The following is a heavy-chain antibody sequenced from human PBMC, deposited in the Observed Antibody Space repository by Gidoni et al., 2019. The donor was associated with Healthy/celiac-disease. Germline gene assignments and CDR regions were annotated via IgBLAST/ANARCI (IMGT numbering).Heavy chain of an antibody. CDR2: INPNSGGT. CDR3: ARVRRGAAAGPFDY. Sequence: QVQLVQSGAEVKKPGASVKVSCTASGYTFTGYYMHWVRQDPGQGLEWMGWINPNSGGTNYAQKFQGRVTMTRDTSISTAYMELSRLRSDDTVVYYCARVRRGAAAGPFDYWGQGTLVTVSS. D-gene: IGHD6-13*01. CDR1: GYTFTGYY. J-gene: IGHJ4*02. V-gene: IGHV1-2*02.